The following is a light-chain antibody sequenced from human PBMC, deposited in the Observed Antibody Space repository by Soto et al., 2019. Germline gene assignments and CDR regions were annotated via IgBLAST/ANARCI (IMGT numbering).Light chain of an antibody. Sequence: DIQMTQSPSSLSASVGDRVTITCRASQGISNYLAWYQQKPGKVPKLLIYAASTLQSGVPSRFSGSGSGTDLTLTIISLQHEDVAAYYCQKYKSALSFTFGHGTKVDIK. CDR3: QKYKSALSFT. CDR2: AAS. V-gene: IGKV1-27*01. CDR1: QGISNY. J-gene: IGKJ3*01.